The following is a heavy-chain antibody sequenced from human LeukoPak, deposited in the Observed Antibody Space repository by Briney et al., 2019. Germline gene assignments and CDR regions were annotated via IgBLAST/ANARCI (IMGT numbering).Heavy chain of an antibody. CDR1: GGSFSGYY. Sequence: PSETLSLTCAVYGGSFSGYYWSWIRQPPGKGLEWIGEINHSGSTNYNPSLKSRVTMSVDTSKNQFSLKLSSVTAADTAVYYCARVVANWFDPWGQGTLVTVSS. V-gene: IGHV4-34*01. J-gene: IGHJ5*02. CDR3: ARVVANWFDP. CDR2: INHSGST.